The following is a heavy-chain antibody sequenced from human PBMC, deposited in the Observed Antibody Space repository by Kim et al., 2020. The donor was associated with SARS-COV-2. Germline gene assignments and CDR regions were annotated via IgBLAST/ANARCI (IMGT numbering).Heavy chain of an antibody. CDR3: ASHTPSSFGHFNY. V-gene: IGHV3-23*01. D-gene: IGHD3-3*02. Sequence: GGSLRLSCAASGFMFRHFAMSWVRQAPGKGLEWVSTISGSGGSTYYAESVRGRFSISRDNSQNTLYLQMDSLRAEDTAYYYCASHTPSSFGHFNYWNQGT. CDR2: ISGSGGST. CDR1: GFMFRHFA. J-gene: IGHJ1*01.